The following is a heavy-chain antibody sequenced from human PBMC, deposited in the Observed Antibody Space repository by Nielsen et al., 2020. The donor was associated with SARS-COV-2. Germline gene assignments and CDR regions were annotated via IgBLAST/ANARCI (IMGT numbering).Heavy chain of an antibody. V-gene: IGHV3-73*01. Sequence: GESLKISCAASGFTFSGSAMHWVRQASGKGLEWVGRIRSKANSYATAYAASVKGRFTISRDDSKNTAYLQMNSLKTEDTAVYYCTTDWGTHYYDSSGYYYVAYWGQGTLVTVSS. D-gene: IGHD3-22*01. J-gene: IGHJ4*02. CDR1: GFTFSGSA. CDR2: IRSKANSYAT. CDR3: TTDWGTHYYDSSGYYYVAY.